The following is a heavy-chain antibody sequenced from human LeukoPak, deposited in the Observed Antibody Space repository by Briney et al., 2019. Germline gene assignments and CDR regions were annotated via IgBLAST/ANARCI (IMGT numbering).Heavy chain of an antibody. CDR1: GGSFSGYY. D-gene: IGHD2-15*01. V-gene: IGHV4-34*01. J-gene: IGHJ5*02. CDR2: INHSGST. CDR3: ARGLSGTCSLKGIWFDP. Sequence: SETLSLTCAVYGGSFSGYYWSWIRQPPGKGLEWIGEINHSGSTNYNPSLKSRVTISVDTSKNQFSLKLSSVTAADTAVCYCARGLSGTCSLKGIWFDPWGQGTLVTVSS.